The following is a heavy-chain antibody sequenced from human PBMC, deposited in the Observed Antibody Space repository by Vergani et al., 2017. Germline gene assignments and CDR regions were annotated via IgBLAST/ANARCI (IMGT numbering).Heavy chain of an antibody. CDR3: AGDTHSWQRADR. Sequence: QVRLQESGPGLVKPSETLSLTCSVSVGSMSGYYWSWIRQPPGKELEWIGYMYHSGSTNYNPSLETRVTISGDTSKNQFSLKLNSVTAADSAIYYCAGDTHSWQRADRWGQGLLVSVSS. CDR2: MYHSGST. V-gene: IGHV4-59*01. J-gene: IGHJ5*02. D-gene: IGHD6-13*01. CDR1: VGSMSGYY.